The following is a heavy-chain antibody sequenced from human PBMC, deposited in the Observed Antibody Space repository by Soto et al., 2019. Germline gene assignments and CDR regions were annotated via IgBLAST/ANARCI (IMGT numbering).Heavy chain of an antibody. CDR1: VYNFSRYW. V-gene: IGHV5-51*01. J-gene: IGHJ6*02. Sequence: PGESLKISCKGSVYNFSRYWIAWVRQMPGKGLEWMGIIYTGDSDTRYSPSFQGQVTISADKSISTAYLQWSSLKASDTAMYYCARTGGLAWTYYYGMDVWGQGTTVTVSS. CDR3: ARTGGLAWTYYYGMDV. D-gene: IGHD1-1*01. CDR2: IYTGDSDT.